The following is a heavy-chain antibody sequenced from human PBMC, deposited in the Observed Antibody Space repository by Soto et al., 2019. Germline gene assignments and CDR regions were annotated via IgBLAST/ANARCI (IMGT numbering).Heavy chain of an antibody. CDR3: ASLDLIVATQYGMDV. D-gene: IGHD5-12*01. Sequence: PSETLSLTCTVSGGSISSGDYYWSWIRQPPGKGLEWIGYIYYSGSTYYNPSLKSRVTISVDTSKNQFSLKLSSVTAADTAMYYCASLDLIVATQYGMDVWGQGTTVTVSS. CDR1: GGSISSGDYY. J-gene: IGHJ6*02. CDR2: IYYSGST. V-gene: IGHV4-30-4*01.